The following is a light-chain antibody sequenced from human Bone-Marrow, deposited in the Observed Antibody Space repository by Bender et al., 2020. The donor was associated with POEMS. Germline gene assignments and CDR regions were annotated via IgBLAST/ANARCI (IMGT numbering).Light chain of an antibody. CDR2: EVT. CDR3: SSYARSDILV. Sequence: QSALTQPPSVSGSPGQSVTISCTGTSSDVGDYDRVSWYQQPPGSAPKLIIYEVTTRPSGVPDRFSGSKSGNTASLTISGLQAEDEADYYCSSYARSDILVFGGGTKLTVL. CDR1: SSDVGDYDR. V-gene: IGLV2-18*02. J-gene: IGLJ2*01.